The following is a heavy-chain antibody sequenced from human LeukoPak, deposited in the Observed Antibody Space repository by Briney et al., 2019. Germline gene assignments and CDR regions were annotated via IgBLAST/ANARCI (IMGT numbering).Heavy chain of an antibody. CDR1: GDSISPYY. D-gene: IGHD1-1*01. CDR3: ARDKQPGDY. J-gene: IGHJ4*02. V-gene: IGHV4-59*01. Sequence: PSETLSLTCAVSGDSISPYYWGWIRQPPGKGLEWIGYIYYSGDTTYNPSLKSRVTMSVDTSKNQFSLKLSSATAADTAVYYCARDKQPGDYWGQGALVTVSS. CDR2: IYYSGDT.